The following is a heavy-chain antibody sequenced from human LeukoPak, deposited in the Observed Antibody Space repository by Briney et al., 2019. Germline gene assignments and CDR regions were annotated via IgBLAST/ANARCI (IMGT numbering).Heavy chain of an antibody. V-gene: IGHV4-39*07. CDR3: ARGTRGSDSSFDF. J-gene: IGHJ4*02. CDR2: IYYSGST. CDR1: GDSIDNNGFY. Sequence: SDTLSLTCTVSGDSIDNNGFYWGWLRQPPGKGLEGIGNIYYSGSTYYNPSLKSRVTTSVDTSKNQFSLKLSSVTAADTAVYYCARGTRGSDSSFDFWGQGTLVTVSS. D-gene: IGHD1-1*01.